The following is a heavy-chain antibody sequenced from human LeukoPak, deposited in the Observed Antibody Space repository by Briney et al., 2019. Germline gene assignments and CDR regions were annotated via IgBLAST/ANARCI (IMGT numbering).Heavy chain of an antibody. CDR3: AKDPDVEGELRYYFDY. D-gene: IGHD1-26*01. Sequence: GGSLRLSCAASGFTFSSYAMSWVRQAPGKGLEWVSAISGSGGSTYYADSVKGRFTISRDNSKNTLYLQMNSLRAEDTAVYYCAKDPDVEGELRYYFDYWGQGTLVTVSS. J-gene: IGHJ4*02. CDR2: ISGSGGST. V-gene: IGHV3-23*01. CDR1: GFTFSSYA.